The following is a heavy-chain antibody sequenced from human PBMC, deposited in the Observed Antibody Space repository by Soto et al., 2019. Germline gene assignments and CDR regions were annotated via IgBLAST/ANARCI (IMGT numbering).Heavy chain of an antibody. V-gene: IGHV1-18*01. D-gene: IGHD3-9*01. J-gene: IGHJ5*02. Sequence: ASVKVSCKASGYTFTSYGISWVQQAPGQGLEWMGWISAYNGNTNYAQKLQGRVTMTTDTSTSTAYMELRSLRSDDTAVYYCARDGHDDILINYNWFDPWGQGTLVTVSS. CDR2: ISAYNGNT. CDR3: ARDGHDDILINYNWFDP. CDR1: GYTFTSYG.